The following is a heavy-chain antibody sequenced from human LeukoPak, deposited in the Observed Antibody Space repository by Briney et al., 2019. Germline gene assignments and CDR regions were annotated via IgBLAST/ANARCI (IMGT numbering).Heavy chain of an antibody. CDR3: ARDWRIALVRGVINVPGGMNV. J-gene: IGHJ6*02. V-gene: IGHV1-46*01. CDR2: IYPSTGST. D-gene: IGHD3-10*01. CDR1: AYTFTTYY. Sequence: ASVKVSCKSSAYTFTTYYIHWVRQAPGQGLEWIGMIYPSTGSTYYAQRFQGRVTMTRDTSTSTVYMELGSLTSDETAVYYCARDWRIALVRGVINVPGGMNVWGQGTTVTVSS.